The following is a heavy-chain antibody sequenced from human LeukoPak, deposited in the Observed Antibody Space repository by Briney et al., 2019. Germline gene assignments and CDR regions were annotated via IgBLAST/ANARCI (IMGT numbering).Heavy chain of an antibody. V-gene: IGHV3-48*01. J-gene: IGHJ6*02. CDR2: ISSSSSTI. CDR3: AKDRIVATDHYCGMDV. Sequence: GGSLRLSCAASGFTFSSYSMNWVRQAPGKGLEWVSYISSSSSTIYYADSVKGRFTISRDNSKNTLYLQMNSLRAEDTAVYYCAKDRIVATDHYCGMDVWGQGTTVTVSS. D-gene: IGHD5-12*01. CDR1: GFTFSSYS.